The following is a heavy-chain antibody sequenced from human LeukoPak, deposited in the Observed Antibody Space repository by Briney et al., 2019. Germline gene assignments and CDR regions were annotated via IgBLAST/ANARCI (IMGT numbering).Heavy chain of an antibody. J-gene: IGHJ4*02. D-gene: IGHD6-13*01. V-gene: IGHV4-39*01. CDR1: GGSISRSSYY. Sequence: SETLSLTCTVSGGSISRSSYYWGWIRQPPGKGLEWIGSIYYSGSTYYNPSLKSRVTISVDTSKNQFSLKLSSVTAADTAVYYCARGLSGSSWSFDYWGQGTLVTVSS. CDR3: ARGLSGSSWSFDY. CDR2: IYYSGST.